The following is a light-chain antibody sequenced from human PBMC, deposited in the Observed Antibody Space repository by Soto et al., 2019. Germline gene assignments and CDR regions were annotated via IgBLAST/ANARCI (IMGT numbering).Light chain of an antibody. CDR2: DVS. CDR3: SSYTISSLYV. V-gene: IGLV2-14*03. J-gene: IGLJ1*01. Sequence: QSALTQPASVSGSPGQSITISCTGTSSDVGGYEYVSWYQHHPGKAPKLMIYDVSNRPSGVSNRCSGSKSGNTASLTISGLQAEDEADYYCSSYTISSLYVFGTGTKLTVL. CDR1: SSDVGGYEY.